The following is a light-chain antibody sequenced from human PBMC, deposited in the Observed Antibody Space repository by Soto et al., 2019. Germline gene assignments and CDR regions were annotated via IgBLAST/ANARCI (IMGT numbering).Light chain of an antibody. V-gene: IGKV3-20*01. CDR1: QSVSSIY. CDR2: GAS. CDR3: QQYGSSRWT. Sequence: EIVLTQSPGTLSLSPGERATLSCRASQSVSSIYLAWYQQKPGQAPRLLIYGASSRATGIPDRFSGSGSGTDFTLTISRREPEDFAVYYCQQYGSSRWTFGQGTNVEL. J-gene: IGKJ1*01.